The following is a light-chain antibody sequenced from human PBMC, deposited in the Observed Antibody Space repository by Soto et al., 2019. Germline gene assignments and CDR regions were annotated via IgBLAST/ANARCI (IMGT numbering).Light chain of an antibody. Sequence: DIQMTQSPSSLSASVGDRVTITCQASQDISNHLNWYQQKPGKAPKLLIYDASNLETGVPSRFSGSGSGADFTFTISSLQPEDFATYHCQQYDRLPAVTFGGGTKVEIK. CDR2: DAS. J-gene: IGKJ4*01. CDR1: QDISNH. V-gene: IGKV1-33*01. CDR3: QQYDRLPAVT.